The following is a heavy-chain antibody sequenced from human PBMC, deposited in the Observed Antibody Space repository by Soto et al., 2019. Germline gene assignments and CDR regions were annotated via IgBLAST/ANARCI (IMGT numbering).Heavy chain of an antibody. CDR2: INPSGGST. J-gene: IGHJ6*04. V-gene: IGHV1-46*03. Sequence: QVQLVQSGAEVKKPGASVKVSCKASGYTFTSYYMHWVRQAPGQGLVWMGIINPSGGSTTYAQKFQVRVTMTRDTSTSTVYMERSSLRSEDTAVYYCAKVGNYDFWSGIYVWGKGTTVTVSS. CDR3: AKVGNYDFWSGIYV. CDR1: GYTFTSYY. D-gene: IGHD3-3*01.